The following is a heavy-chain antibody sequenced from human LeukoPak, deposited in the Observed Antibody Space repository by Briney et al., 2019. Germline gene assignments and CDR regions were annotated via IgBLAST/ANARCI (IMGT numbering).Heavy chain of an antibody. CDR3: ARELLDYGDHLDLSY. Sequence: ASVKVSCKASGYTFTGYYMHWVRQAPGQGLEWMGWINPNSGGTNYAQKLQGRVTMTTDTSTSTAYMELRSLRSDDTAVYYCARELLDYGDHLDLSYWGQGTLVTVSS. D-gene: IGHD4-17*01. J-gene: IGHJ4*02. CDR1: GYTFTGYY. V-gene: IGHV1-2*02. CDR2: INPNSGGT.